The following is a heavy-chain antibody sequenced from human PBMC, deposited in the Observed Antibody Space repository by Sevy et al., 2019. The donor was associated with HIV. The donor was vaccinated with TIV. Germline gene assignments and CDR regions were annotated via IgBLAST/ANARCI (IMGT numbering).Heavy chain of an antibody. V-gene: IGHV3-49*03. CDR1: GFTSGDYI. CDR2: IRSKTYGGTI. CDR3: TRTSYYYDSGSYYGMDV. Sequence: GGSLRLSCTPSGFTSGDYILTWFRQAPGKGLEWVGFIRSKTYGGTIEYAASVKGRITISRDDSKNIDYLRMNSLKTEDTAVYYCTRTSYYYDSGSYYGMDVWGQGTTVTVSS. D-gene: IGHD3-10*01. J-gene: IGHJ6*02.